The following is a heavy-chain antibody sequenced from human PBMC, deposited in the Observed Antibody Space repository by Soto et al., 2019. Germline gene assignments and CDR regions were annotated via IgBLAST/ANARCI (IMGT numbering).Heavy chain of an antibody. CDR3: ARLTTYYYDSSGYPAPPSIDY. D-gene: IGHD3-22*01. CDR1: GGSIGGHY. J-gene: IGHJ4*02. Sequence: PSETLSLTCTLSGGSIGGHYGSWIRQPPGKRLEWMGYIYYSGSTYYNPSLKSRVTISVDTSKNQFSLKLSSVTAADTAVYYCARLTTYYYDSSGYPAPPSIDYWGQGTLVTVSS. V-gene: IGHV4-59*08. CDR2: IYYSGST.